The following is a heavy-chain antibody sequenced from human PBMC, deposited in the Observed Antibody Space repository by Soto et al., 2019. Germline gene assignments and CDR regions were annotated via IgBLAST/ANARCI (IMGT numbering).Heavy chain of an antibody. V-gene: IGHV3-23*01. J-gene: IGHJ4*02. D-gene: IGHD2-2*01. CDR3: AKDGALYCSSTSCYPY. CDR1: GFTFSSYA. CDR2: ISGSGGST. Sequence: EVQLLESGGGLVQPGGSLRLSCAASGFTFSSYAMSWVRQAPGKGLEWVSAISGSGGSTYYADSVKGRFTISRDNSKNTLYLQMNSLRAEDTAVYYCAKDGALYCSSTSCYPYWGQGTLVTVSS.